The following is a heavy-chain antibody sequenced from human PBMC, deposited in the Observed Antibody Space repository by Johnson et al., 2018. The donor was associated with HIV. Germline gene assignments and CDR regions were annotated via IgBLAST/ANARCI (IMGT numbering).Heavy chain of an antibody. D-gene: IGHD3-10*01. J-gene: IGHJ3*02. CDR3: ARDVASVYGSGDHAFDI. CDR1: GFTFSSYA. Sequence: EQLVESGGGVVQPGKSLRLSCAASGFTFSSYAMHWVRQAPGKGLEYVSAISSNGGSTYYANSVKGRFTISRDNSRNTLYLQMGRLRVEDMAVYYCARDVASVYGSGDHAFDIWGQGTMVTVSS. CDR2: ISSNGGST. V-gene: IGHV3-64*01.